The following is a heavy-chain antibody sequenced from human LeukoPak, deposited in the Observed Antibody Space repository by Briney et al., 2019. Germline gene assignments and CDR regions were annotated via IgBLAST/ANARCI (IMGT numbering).Heavy chain of an antibody. Sequence: ASVKVSCKASGYTFTSYAMHWVRQAPGQRLEWMGWINAGNGNTKYSQEFQGRVTITRDTSASTAYMELSSPRSEDMAVYYCARARRCSSTSCEYYFDYWGQGTLVTVSS. CDR3: ARARRCSSTSCEYYFDY. CDR1: GYTFTSYA. V-gene: IGHV1-3*03. CDR2: INAGNGNT. D-gene: IGHD2-2*01. J-gene: IGHJ4*02.